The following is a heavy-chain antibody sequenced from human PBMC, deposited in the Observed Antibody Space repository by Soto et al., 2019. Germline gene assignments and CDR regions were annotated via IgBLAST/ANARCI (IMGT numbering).Heavy chain of an antibody. V-gene: IGHV3-21*01. CDR1: GFTFSSYS. J-gene: IGHJ4*02. CDR3: ARDPSPALRSITGTTELLHY. CDR2: ISSSSSYI. Sequence: GGSLRLSCAASGFTFSSYSMNWVRQAPGKGLEWVSSISSSSSYIYYADSVKGRFTISRDNAKNSLYLQMNSLGAEDTAVYYCARDPSPALRSITGTTELLHYWGQGTLVTVSS. D-gene: IGHD1-7*01.